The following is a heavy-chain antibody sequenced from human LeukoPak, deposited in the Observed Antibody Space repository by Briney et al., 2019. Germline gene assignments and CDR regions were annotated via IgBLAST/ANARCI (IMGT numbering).Heavy chain of an antibody. V-gene: IGHV4-34*01. D-gene: IGHD3-10*01. CDR3: ARQPMVRGSMFVY. J-gene: IGHJ4*02. CDR1: GGSFSGYY. Sequence: PSETLSLTCAVYGGSFSGYYWSWIRQPPGKGLEWIGEINHSGSTNYNPSLKSRVTISVDTSKNQFSLKLSSVTAADTAVYYCARQPMVRGSMFVYWGQGTLVTVSS. CDR2: INHSGST.